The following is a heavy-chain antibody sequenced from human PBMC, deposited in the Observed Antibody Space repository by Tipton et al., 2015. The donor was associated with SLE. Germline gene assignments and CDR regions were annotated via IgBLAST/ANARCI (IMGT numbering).Heavy chain of an antibody. CDR3: ARVGYCTGGVCPPYFDY. V-gene: IGHV1-18*01. Sequence: QLVQSGVEVKKPGASVKVSCTASGYPFSSYGLSWVRQAPGQGLEWMGWISAYNGKTNYGQKFKGRVTMTTDTSTRTAYMELKSLRSDDTAVYYCARVGYCTGGVCPPYFDYWGQGSRITVSS. CDR2: ISAYNGKT. J-gene: IGHJ4*02. CDR1: GYPFSSYG. D-gene: IGHD2-8*02.